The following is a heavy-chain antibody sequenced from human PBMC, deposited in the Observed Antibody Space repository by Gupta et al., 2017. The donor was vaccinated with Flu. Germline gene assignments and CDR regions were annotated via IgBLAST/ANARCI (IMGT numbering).Heavy chain of an antibody. CDR2: INGDGSTI. J-gene: IGHJ5*02. D-gene: IGHD6-13*01. CDR1: GFSFSSYW. V-gene: IGHV3-74*01. CDR3: SRLNEADDL. Sequence: EVQLVESGGDLAQPGGSLILSCAASGFSFSSYWIHWVRQAPGKGLEWVSRINGDGSTINYADSVKGRFTTSRDNAKNTLYLQMNSLRAEDTAGYYCSRLNEADDLWGHGTLVTVSS.